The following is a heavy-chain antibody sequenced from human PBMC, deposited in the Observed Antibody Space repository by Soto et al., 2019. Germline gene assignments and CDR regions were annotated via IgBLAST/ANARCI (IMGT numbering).Heavy chain of an antibody. CDR2: ISGSGGTT. CDR1: GFTFSSNA. V-gene: IGHV3-23*01. Sequence: EVQLLESGGGLVQPGGSLRISCIGSGFTFSSNAMSWVRQAPGKRLEWVSAISGSGGTTYYADSVKGRFAVSRDNSNNTLYLQMNSLRAEDTAVYYCAKQRAGFGSGSDTYYFDYWGQGTLVTVSS. CDR3: AKQRAGFGSGSDTYYFDY. J-gene: IGHJ4*02. D-gene: IGHD3-10*01.